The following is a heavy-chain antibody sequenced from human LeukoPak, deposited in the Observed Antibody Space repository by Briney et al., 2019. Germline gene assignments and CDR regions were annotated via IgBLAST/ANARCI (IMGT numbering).Heavy chain of an antibody. CDR3: ARHQGPHYDSSGYHPDY. Sequence: GESLKISCKVSGYRLTNNWIGWVRQVPGKGLEWMGIIYPGYSDTRYSPSFQGQVTISADKSISTAYLQWSSLKASDTAMYYCARHQGPHYDSSGYHPDYWGQGTLVTVSS. CDR2: IYPGYSDT. J-gene: IGHJ4*02. D-gene: IGHD3-22*01. CDR1: GYRLTNNW. V-gene: IGHV5-51*01.